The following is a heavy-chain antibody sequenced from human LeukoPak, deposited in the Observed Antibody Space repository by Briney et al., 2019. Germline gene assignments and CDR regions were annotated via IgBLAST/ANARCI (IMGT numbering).Heavy chain of an antibody. J-gene: IGHJ4*02. V-gene: IGHV3-66*01. D-gene: IGHD3-16*01. CDR1: GFTISNNY. CDR3: ARDSMMVY. Sequence: GGSLRLSCAASGFTISNNYMSWVRQAPGKGLEWVSIIYNDGTTYYADSVKGRFTISRDDSKNTVDLQMNNLRGDDTAVYHCARDSMMVYWGRGTLVTVSS. CDR2: IYNDGTT.